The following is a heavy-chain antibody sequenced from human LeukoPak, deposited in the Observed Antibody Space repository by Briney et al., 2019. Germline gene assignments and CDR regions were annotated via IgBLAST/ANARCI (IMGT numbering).Heavy chain of an antibody. J-gene: IGHJ4*02. D-gene: IGHD6-13*01. CDR2: ISYDGSNK. CDR1: GFTFSNYG. V-gene: IGHV3-30*18. CDR3: AKSYRSGWYRGVIDY. Sequence: GSLRLSCAASGFTFSNYGMHWVRQAPGKGLEWVAVISYDGSNKYYADSVKGRFTISRDNSKNTLYLQMNLRADDTAVYYCAKSYRSGWYRGVIDYWGQGTLVTVSS.